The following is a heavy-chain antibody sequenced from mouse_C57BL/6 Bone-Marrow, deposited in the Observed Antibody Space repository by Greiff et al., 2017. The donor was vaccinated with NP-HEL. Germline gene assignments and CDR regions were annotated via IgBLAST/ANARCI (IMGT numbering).Heavy chain of an antibody. CDR3: ARYRGGYYAMDY. Sequence: EVQLVESGGGLVQPGGSLSLSCAASGFTFTDYYMSWVRQPPGKALEWLGFIRNKANGYTTEYSASVKGRFTISRDNSQSILYLQMNALRAEDSATYYCARYRGGYYAMDYWGQGTSVTVAS. J-gene: IGHJ4*01. CDR1: GFTFTDYY. CDR2: IRNKANGYTT. V-gene: IGHV7-3*01.